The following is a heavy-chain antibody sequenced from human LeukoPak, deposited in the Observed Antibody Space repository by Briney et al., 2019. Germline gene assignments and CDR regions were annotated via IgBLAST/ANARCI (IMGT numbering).Heavy chain of an antibody. D-gene: IGHD2-15*01. Sequence: GGSLRLSCAASGFSVSSNYMSWVRQAPGKGLEWVSVIYSGGSTYYADSVKGRFTISRDNSKNTLYLQMNSLRAEDTAVYYCARGRRSEYYYYYYMDVWGKGTTVTVSS. J-gene: IGHJ6*03. V-gene: IGHV3-53*01. CDR2: IYSGGST. CDR1: GFSVSSNY. CDR3: ARGRRSEYYYYYYMDV.